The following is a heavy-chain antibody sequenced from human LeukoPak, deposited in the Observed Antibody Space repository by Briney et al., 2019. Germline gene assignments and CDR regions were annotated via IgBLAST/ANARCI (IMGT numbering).Heavy chain of an antibody. D-gene: IGHD5-18*01. Sequence: NTSETLSLTCTVSGASISKYYWSWIRQPAGKGLEWIGRIYVRGTTDDNPTDYNPPHKSRVIMSVDTSKNQFSLNLSSVTAADTAVYYCARGYSYGKNWFDPWGQGTLVSVSS. CDR1: GASISKYY. J-gene: IGHJ5*02. CDR3: ARGYSYGKNWFDP. CDR2: IYVRGTTDDNPT. V-gene: IGHV4-4*07.